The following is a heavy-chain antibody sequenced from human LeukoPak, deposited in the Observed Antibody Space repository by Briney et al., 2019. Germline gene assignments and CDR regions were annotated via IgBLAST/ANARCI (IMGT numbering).Heavy chain of an antibody. CDR2: INAGDGNT. CDR1: GYTFTSYA. V-gene: IGHV1-3*01. Sequence: ASVKVSCKASGYTFTSYAMHWVRQAPGQRLEWMGWINAGDGNTKYSQKFQGRVTITRDTSANTAYMELSSLRSEDTAVYYCARDWSLWFGELEAFDIWGQGTMVTVSS. J-gene: IGHJ3*02. D-gene: IGHD3-10*01. CDR3: ARDWSLWFGELEAFDI.